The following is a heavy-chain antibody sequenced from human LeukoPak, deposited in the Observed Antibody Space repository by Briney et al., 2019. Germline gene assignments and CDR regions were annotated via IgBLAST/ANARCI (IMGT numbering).Heavy chain of an antibody. D-gene: IGHD1-26*01. Sequence: ASVKASCKASGYTFTNYYMHWVRQAPGQGLEWLGLITPSGGSTWYAQKFQGRVTMTRDMSTSTDYMELSSLRSEDTAVYYCARDNSVGDYAWWFDPWGQGTLVTVSS. CDR3: ARDNSVGDYAWWFDP. J-gene: IGHJ5*02. CDR2: ITPSGGST. V-gene: IGHV1-46*01. CDR1: GYTFTNYY.